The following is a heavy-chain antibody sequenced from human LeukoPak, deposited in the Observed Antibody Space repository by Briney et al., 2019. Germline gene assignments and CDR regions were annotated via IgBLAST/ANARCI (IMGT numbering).Heavy chain of an antibody. CDR1: GFTFSSYG. CDR3: AKASAAAGMYYFDY. D-gene: IGHD6-13*01. CDR2: ISNDGSNK. V-gene: IGHV3-30*18. J-gene: IGHJ4*02. Sequence: PGRSLRLSCAASGFTFSSYGMHWVRQAPGKGLEWVAVISNDGSNKYYADSVKGRFTISRDNSKNTLYLEMNSLRAEDTAVYYCAKASAAAGMYYFDYWGQGTLVTVSS.